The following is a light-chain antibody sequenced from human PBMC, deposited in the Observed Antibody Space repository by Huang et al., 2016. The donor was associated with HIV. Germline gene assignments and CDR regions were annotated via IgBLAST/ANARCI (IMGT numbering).Light chain of an antibody. CDR1: QGISKS. J-gene: IGKJ1*01. Sequence: DIQMTQSPSSLSASVGDRVTIIFRASQGISKSLAWYQQKPGKAPKLLLYATSKLESGVPSRFSGSGSGTHYTLNISTLQPEDLATYYCQQYQSVPWTFGQGTKVAI. CDR2: ATS. CDR3: QQYQSVPWT. V-gene: IGKV1-NL1*01.